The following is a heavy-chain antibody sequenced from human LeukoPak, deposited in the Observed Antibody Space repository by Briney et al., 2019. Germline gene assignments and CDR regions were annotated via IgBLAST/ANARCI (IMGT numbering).Heavy chain of an antibody. CDR2: TSAYSGNT. Sequence: ASVKVSCKASGYTFTNYGISWVRQAPGQRLEWMGWTSAYSGNTNYAQNLQGRVTMTTDTSTSTAHMELRSLRSDDTAVYYCARAPDDYDFWSGPFDYWGRGTLVTVSS. CDR3: ARAPDDYDFWSGPFDY. V-gene: IGHV1-18*01. J-gene: IGHJ4*02. CDR1: GYTFTNYG. D-gene: IGHD3-3*01.